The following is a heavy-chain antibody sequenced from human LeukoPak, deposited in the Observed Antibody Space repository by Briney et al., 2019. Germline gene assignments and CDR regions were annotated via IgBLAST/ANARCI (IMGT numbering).Heavy chain of an antibody. D-gene: IGHD6-19*01. CDR2: ISGYSGNT. J-gene: IGHJ4*02. Sequence: GASVKLSCKASGYTFSSYGISWVRQAPGQGLEWMGWISGYSGNTNYAQKLQGRVTMTTDTSTSTAYMELRSLRSDDTGLYYCARASQSQCPIDYWGQGTLVTVSS. V-gene: IGHV1-18*01. CDR3: ARASQSQCPIDY. CDR1: GYTFSSYG.